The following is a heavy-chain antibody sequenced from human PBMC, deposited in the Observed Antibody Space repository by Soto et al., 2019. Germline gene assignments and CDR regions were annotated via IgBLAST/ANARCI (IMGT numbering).Heavy chain of an antibody. CDR1: GFTFSNYN. Sequence: EVQLVESGGGLVKPGGSLRLSCAASGFTFSNYNMNWVRQPPGKGLEWVSSITSAGSYIYYAESLKGRVTISRDNAKNSCFGKMKGVGAEDTALYFWGREFLGGVPTASARAVWGQGPTVTVSS. CDR2: ITSAGSYI. J-gene: IGHJ6*02. V-gene: IGHV3-21*01. CDR3: GREFLGGVPTASARAV. D-gene: IGHD2-8*02.